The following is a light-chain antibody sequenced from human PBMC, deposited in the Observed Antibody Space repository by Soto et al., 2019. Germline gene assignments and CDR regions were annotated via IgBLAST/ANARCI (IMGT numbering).Light chain of an antibody. CDR1: QTISTS. V-gene: IGKV1-9*01. CDR2: AAS. J-gene: IGKJ5*01. Sequence: DIQMTQSPSTLSGSVGDRVTITCRASQTISTSLAWYQVKPGKAPKLLIYAASTLESGVPSRFSATVSGTEFSLTITSLQPEDFATYYCQQLFDSLITFGQGTRLEIK. CDR3: QQLFDSLIT.